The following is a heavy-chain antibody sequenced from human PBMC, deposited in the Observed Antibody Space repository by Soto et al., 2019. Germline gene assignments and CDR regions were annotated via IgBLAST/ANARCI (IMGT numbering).Heavy chain of an antibody. D-gene: IGHD3-10*01. CDR3: ARDSRPYYYSY. V-gene: IGHV4-31*03. CDR2: IYYSGST. Sequence: SETLSLTCTVSGGSISSGGYYWSWIRQHPGKGLEWIGYIYYSGSTYYNPSLKSRVTISVGTSKNQFSLKLSSVTAADTAVYYCARDSRPYYYSYWGQATLVTVSS. J-gene: IGHJ4*02. CDR1: GGSISSGGYY.